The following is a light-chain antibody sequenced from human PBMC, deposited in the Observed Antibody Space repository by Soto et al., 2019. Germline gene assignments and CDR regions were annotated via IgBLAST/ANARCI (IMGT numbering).Light chain of an antibody. J-gene: IGLJ2*01. V-gene: IGLV2-14*01. CDR3: SSYTSKSSLI. CDR1: MRDVGAYNL. Sequence: QSALTQPASVSGSPGQSITISCAGTMRDVGAYNLVSWYQQHPGRAPQLIIYEVRNRPSGISFRCSGSKSGNTASLTISGLQAEDEADYYCSSYTSKSSLIFGGGTKLTVL. CDR2: EVR.